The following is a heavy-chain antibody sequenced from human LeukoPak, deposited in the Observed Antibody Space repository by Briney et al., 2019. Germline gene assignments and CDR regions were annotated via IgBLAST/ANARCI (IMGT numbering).Heavy chain of an antibody. D-gene: IGHD3-22*01. V-gene: IGHV3-48*03. CDR1: GFTFSSYE. Sequence: GGSLRLSCAVSGFTFSSYEMNWVRQAPGKGLEWVSYISHSGSLKYHADSVKGRVTISRDNAKNSLYLQMNSLRAEDTAVYYCARGYYYDSSGKYRDDAFDIWGQGTMVTVSS. CDR3: ARGYYYDSSGKYRDDAFDI. CDR2: ISHSGSLK. J-gene: IGHJ3*02.